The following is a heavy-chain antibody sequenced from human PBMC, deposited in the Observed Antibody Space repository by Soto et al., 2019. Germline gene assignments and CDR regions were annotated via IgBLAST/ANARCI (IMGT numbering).Heavy chain of an antibody. CDR2: IYPGDSDT. J-gene: IGHJ6*02. CDR3: AASIFYYGMDV. Sequence: PGESLKISCKGSGYTFTNYWIGCVRQMPGKGPEWMQIIYPGDSDTKDNPAVQGQVTISADKSIATTYLQWSSLKASDTAIYYCAASIFYYGMDVWGQGTTVTVSS. V-gene: IGHV5-51*01. CDR1: GYTFTNYW.